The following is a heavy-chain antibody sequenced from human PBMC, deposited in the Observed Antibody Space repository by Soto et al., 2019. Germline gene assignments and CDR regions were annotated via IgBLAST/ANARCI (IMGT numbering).Heavy chain of an antibody. D-gene: IGHD4-4*01. V-gene: IGHV4-39*01. Sequence: TSETLSLTCTVAGGSIISSTYYWGWIRQPPGKGLEWIGSIYYSGSTSYNPSLKSRVTISVDTSKSQFSLRLSSVTAADTAVYYCARQVITGDWFDPWGQGTLVTVSS. CDR3: ARQVITGDWFDP. J-gene: IGHJ5*02. CDR1: GGSIISSTYY. CDR2: IYYSGST.